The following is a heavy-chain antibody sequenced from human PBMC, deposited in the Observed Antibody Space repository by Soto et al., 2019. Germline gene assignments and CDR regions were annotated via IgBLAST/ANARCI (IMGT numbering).Heavy chain of an antibody. V-gene: IGHV1-69*13. CDR1: GGTFSSYA. CDR2: IIPNFGTA. J-gene: IGHJ6*02. CDR3: ARGEAARSYYYYYYGMDV. D-gene: IGHD6-6*01. Sequence: ASVKVSCKASGGTFSSYAISWVRQAPGQGLEWMGGIIPNFGTANYAQKFQGRVTITADESTSTAYMELSSLRSEDTAVYYCARGEAARSYYYYYYGMDVWGQGTTVTVSS.